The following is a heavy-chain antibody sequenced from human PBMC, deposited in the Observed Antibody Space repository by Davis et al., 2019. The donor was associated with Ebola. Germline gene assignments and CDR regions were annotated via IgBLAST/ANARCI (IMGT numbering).Heavy chain of an antibody. CDR3: AKDSYLVVSATLDY. Sequence: GESLKISCADSGFTFSSYAMSWVRQAPGKGLEWVSGISGSGGSTYYPDSVKGRFTISRDNSKNTLYLQMNSLRAEDTAVYYCAKDSYLVVSATLDYWGQGTLVTVSS. J-gene: IGHJ4*02. D-gene: IGHD2-15*01. CDR2: ISGSGGST. V-gene: IGHV3-23*01. CDR1: GFTFSSYA.